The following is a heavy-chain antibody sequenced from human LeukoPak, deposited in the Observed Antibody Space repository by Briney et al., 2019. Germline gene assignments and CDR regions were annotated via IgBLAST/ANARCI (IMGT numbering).Heavy chain of an antibody. J-gene: IGHJ4*02. Sequence: GASVKVSCKASGYTFTSYAMHWVRQAPGQRLEWMGWINAGNGNTKYSQEFQGRVTITRDTSASTTYMELSSLRSEDTAVYYCAREPSNYGDHYFDYWAREPWSPSPQ. D-gene: IGHD4-17*01. CDR1: GYTFTSYA. CDR3: AREPSNYGDHYFDY. V-gene: IGHV1-3*03. CDR2: INAGNGNT.